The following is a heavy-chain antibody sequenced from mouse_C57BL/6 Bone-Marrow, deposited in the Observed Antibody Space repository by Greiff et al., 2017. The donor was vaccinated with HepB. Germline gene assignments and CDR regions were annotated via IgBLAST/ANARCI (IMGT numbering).Heavy chain of an antibody. CDR3: AETGVVWYFDV. Sequence: VQLQQPGAELVRPGTSVKLSCKASGYTFTSYWMHWVKQRPGQGLEWIGVIDPSDSYTNYNQKFKGKATLTVDTSSSTAYMQLSSLTSEDSAVYYCAETGVVWYFDVWGTGTTVTVSS. V-gene: IGHV1-59*01. CDR1: GYTFTSYW. J-gene: IGHJ1*03. CDR2: IDPSDSYT. D-gene: IGHD1-1*02.